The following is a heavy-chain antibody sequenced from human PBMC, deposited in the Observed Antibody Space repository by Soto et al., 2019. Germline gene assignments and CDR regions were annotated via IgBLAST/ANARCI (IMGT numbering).Heavy chain of an antibody. CDR3: AGTYDSLDYRFDD. CDR1: GFTFSTYS. CDR2: INSRSSNK. D-gene: IGHD4-17*01. V-gene: IGHV3-48*02. J-gene: IGHJ4*02. Sequence: AVGSLRLSCAVSGFTFSTYSINWVRQAPGRGLEWVSYINSRSSNKYYADSVKGRFTISRDNAKNSVYLQMNSLRDEDTAVYYCAGTYDSLDYRFDDWGQGTLVTVSS.